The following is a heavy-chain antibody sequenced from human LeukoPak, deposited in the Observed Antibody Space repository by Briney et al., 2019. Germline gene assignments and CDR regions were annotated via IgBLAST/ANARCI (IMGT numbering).Heavy chain of an antibody. V-gene: IGHV1-2*02. D-gene: IGHD3-9*01. CDR3: ARDEYYDILTGYYQAYYGMDV. J-gene: IGHJ6*02. CDR1: GYTFTGYY. CDR2: INPNSGGT. Sequence: GASVKVSCKASGYTFTGYYMHWVRQAPGQGLEWMGWINPNSGGTNYAQKFQGRVTMTRDTSISTAYMELSRLRSDDTAVYYCARDEYYDILTGYYQAYYGMDVWGQGTTVTVSS.